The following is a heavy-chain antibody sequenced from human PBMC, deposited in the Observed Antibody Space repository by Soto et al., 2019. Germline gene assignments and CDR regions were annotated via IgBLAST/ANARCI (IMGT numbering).Heavy chain of an antibody. V-gene: IGHV4-30-4*01. J-gene: IGHJ2*01. CDR2: VYYSGTT. CDR3: ARMSYFYDKWYFDL. Sequence: QLQETGPGLVKPSQTLSLTCTVSGASINNNDYYLSWSRKTPGKGLEWIGYVYYSGTTDYIPSLKSRLSMSIDKSQNQFTLKLNSVTAADTATYYCARMSYFYDKWYFDLWGRGTLVTVSS. CDR1: GASINNNDYY. D-gene: IGHD3-22*01.